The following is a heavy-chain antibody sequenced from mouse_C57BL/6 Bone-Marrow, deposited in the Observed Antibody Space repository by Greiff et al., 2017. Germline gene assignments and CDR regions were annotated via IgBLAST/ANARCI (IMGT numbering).Heavy chain of an antibody. V-gene: IGHV1-55*01. Sequence: VQLQQPGAELVKPGASVKMSCTASGYTFTSYWITWVKQRPGQGLEWIGDIYPGSGSTNYNEQFKSKDTLTVDTSSSTAYMQLSSLTSEDSAVYYGARDPEGYAMDYWGQGTSVTVSS. CDR1: GYTFTSYW. CDR3: ARDPEGYAMDY. CDR2: IYPGSGST. J-gene: IGHJ4*01.